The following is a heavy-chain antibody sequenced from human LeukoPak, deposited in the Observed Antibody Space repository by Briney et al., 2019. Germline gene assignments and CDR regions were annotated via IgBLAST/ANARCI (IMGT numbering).Heavy chain of an antibody. CDR1: GGSFSGYY. J-gene: IGHJ4*02. Sequence: SETLSLTCAVYGGSFSGYYWSWIRQPPGKGLEWIGETNHSGSTNYNPSLKSRVTISVDTSKNQFSLKLSSVTAADTAVYYCAAAAAATNQGGFDYWGQGTLVTVSS. CDR2: TNHSGST. CDR3: AAAAAATNQGGFDY. D-gene: IGHD6-13*01. V-gene: IGHV4-34*01.